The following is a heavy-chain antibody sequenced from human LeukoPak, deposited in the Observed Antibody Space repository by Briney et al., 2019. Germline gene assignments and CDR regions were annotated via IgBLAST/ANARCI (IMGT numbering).Heavy chain of an antibody. CDR3: AQGGSLYYFDY. Sequence: GGSLGLSCAASGFSFSSYAMSWVRQAPGKGLEWVSGISGSGGSTYYADSVKGRFTISRDNSKNTLYLQMNSLRAEDTAVYYCAQGGSLYYFDYWGQGTLATVSS. V-gene: IGHV3-23*01. CDR2: ISGSGGST. J-gene: IGHJ4*02. D-gene: IGHD3-16*01. CDR1: GFSFSSYA.